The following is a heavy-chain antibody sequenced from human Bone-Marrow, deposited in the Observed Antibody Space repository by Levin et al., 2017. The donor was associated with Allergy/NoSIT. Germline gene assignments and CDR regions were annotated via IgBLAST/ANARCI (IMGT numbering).Heavy chain of an antibody. CDR2: INPNSGGT. D-gene: IGHD2-2*02. Sequence: GESLKISCKASGYTFTGYYMHWVRQAPGQGLEWMGWINPNSGGTNYAQKFQGRVTMTRDTSISTAYMELSRLRSDDTAVYYCARDYCSSTSCHIDYWGQGTLVTVSS. V-gene: IGHV1-2*02. CDR1: GYTFTGYY. CDR3: ARDYCSSTSCHIDY. J-gene: IGHJ4*02.